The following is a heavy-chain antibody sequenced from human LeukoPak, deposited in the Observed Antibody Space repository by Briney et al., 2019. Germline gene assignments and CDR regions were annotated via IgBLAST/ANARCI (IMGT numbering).Heavy chain of an antibody. D-gene: IGHD3-22*01. V-gene: IGHV1-24*01. J-gene: IGHJ4*02. CDR3: ATLDDYDSSGYPPG. CDR2: FDPEDGET. Sequence: ASVKVSCKVSGYTLTKLSMHWVRQAPGKGLEWMGGFDPEDGETIYAQKFQGRVTMIEDTSTDTAYMELTSLKSEDTAVYYCATLDDYDSSGYPPGRGQGTLVTVSS. CDR1: GYTLTKLS.